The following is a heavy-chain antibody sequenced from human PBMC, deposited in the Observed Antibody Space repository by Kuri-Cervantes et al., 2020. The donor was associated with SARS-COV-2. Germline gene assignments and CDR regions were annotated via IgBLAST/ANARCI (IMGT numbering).Heavy chain of an antibody. J-gene: IGHJ2*01. CDR1: GFTFSSYA. V-gene: IGHV3-23*01. CDR2: ISGSGGST. Sequence: GESLKISCAASGFTFSSYAMSWVRQAPGKGLEWVSAISGSGGSTYYADSVKGRFTISRDNSKNTPYLQMNSLRAEDTAVYYCARTRSPRNIAVWYFDLWGRGTLVTVSS. D-gene: IGHD6-19*01. CDR3: ARTRSPRNIAVWYFDL.